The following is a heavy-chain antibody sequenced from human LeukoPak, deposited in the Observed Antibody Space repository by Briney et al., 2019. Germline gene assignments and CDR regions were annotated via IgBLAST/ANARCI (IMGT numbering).Heavy chain of an antibody. D-gene: IGHD5-18*01. CDR3: ARITARYYYYYYYMDV. J-gene: IGHJ6*03. CDR1: GYSISSGYY. V-gene: IGHV4-38-2*02. Sequence: SETLSLTCTVSGYSISSGYYWGWIRQPPGKGLGWMGSIYHSGSTYYNPSLKSRVTISVDTSKNQFSLKLSSVTAADTAVYYCARITARYYYYYYYMDVWGKGTTVTVSS. CDR2: IYHSGST.